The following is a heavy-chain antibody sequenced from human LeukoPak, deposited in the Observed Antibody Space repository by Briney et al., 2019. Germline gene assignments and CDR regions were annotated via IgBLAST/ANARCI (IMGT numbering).Heavy chain of an antibody. V-gene: IGHV3-21*01. CDR1: GFTFSSYS. D-gene: IGHD2-21*02. J-gene: IGHJ4*02. CDR3: ATVNCGGDCYSPSYFDY. Sequence: GASLRLSCAASGFTFSSYSMNWVRQAPGKGLEWVSSYSSSSLYIYYADSVKGRFTISRDNAKNSLYLQMNSLRAEDTAVYYCATVNCGGDCYSPSYFDYWGQGALVTVSS. CDR2: YSSSSLYI.